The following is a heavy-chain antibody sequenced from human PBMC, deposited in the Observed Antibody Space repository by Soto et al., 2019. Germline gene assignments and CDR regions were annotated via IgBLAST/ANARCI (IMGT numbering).Heavy chain of an antibody. Sequence: ASETLSLTCTVSGGSISSGGYYWSWIRQHPGKGLEWIGYIYYSGSTYYNPSLKSRVTISVDTSKNQFSLKLSSVTAADTAVYYCARDRGYSGYDIFDAFDIWGQGTMVTVSS. J-gene: IGHJ3*02. CDR2: IYYSGST. D-gene: IGHD5-12*01. CDR3: ARDRGYSGYDIFDAFDI. V-gene: IGHV4-31*03. CDR1: GGSISSGGYY.